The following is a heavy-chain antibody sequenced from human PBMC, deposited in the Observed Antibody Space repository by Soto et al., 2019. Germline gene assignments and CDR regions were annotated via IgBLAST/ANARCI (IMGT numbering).Heavy chain of an antibody. CDR3: ARDFYDSVGYTWFDY. Sequence: SETLSLTCTVSGDTSTSYYWGWIRQAPGKGLEWIGHIHNSGTSTHNPSLNGRVTISIDMSKKQFSLKLTSLTSADTAVYYCARDFYDSVGYTWFDYWSQGTLVTVSS. V-gene: IGHV4-59*01. CDR1: GDTSTSYY. D-gene: IGHD3-22*01. CDR2: IHNSGTS. J-gene: IGHJ5*01.